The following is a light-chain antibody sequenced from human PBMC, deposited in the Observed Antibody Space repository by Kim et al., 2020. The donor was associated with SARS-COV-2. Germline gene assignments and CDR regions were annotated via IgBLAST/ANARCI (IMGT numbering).Light chain of an antibody. J-gene: IGLJ2*01. CDR3: QSYDSSNQGV. CDR1: SGSIASNY. CDR2: EDN. V-gene: IGLV6-57*02. Sequence: NFMLTQPHSVSESPGKTVTISCTGSSGSIASNYVQWYQQRPGSAPTTVIYEDNQRPSGVPDRYSGSIESSSNSASLTISGLKTEDEADYYCQSYDSSNQGVFGGGTQLTVL.